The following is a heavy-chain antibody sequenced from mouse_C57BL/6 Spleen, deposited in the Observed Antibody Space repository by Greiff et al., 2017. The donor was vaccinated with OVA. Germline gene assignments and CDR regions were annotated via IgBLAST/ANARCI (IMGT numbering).Heavy chain of an antibody. CDR1: GYTFTSYW. CDR3: AMIYYGNPAWFAY. CDR2: IHPNSGST. Sequence: VQLQQPGAELVKPGASVKLSCKASGYTFTSYWMHWVKQRPGQGLEWIGMIHPNSGSTNYNEKFKSKATLTVDKSSSTAYMQLSSLTSEDSAVYYCAMIYYGNPAWFAYWGQGTLVTVSA. J-gene: IGHJ3*01. D-gene: IGHD2-1*01. V-gene: IGHV1-64*01.